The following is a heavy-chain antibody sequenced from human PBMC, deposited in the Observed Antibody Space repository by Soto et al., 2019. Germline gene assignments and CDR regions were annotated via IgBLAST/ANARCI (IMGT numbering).Heavy chain of an antibody. D-gene: IGHD5-18*01. CDR2: INHSGST. Sequence: PSETLSLTCAVYGGSFSGYYWSWIRQPPGKGLEWIGEINHSGSTNYYPSLKSRVTISVDTSKNQFSLKLSSVTAADTAVYYCARGRLDTAMVAKKYYFDYWGQGTLVTVSS. CDR1: GGSFSGYY. CDR3: ARGRLDTAMVAKKYYFDY. J-gene: IGHJ4*02. V-gene: IGHV4-34*01.